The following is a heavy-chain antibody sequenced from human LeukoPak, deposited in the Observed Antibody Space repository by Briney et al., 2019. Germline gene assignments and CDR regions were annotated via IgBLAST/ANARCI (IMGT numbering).Heavy chain of an antibody. Sequence: ASVKVSCKASGYTLNGYDLNWVRQATGQGLEWMGWMNPNSGNTGYAQKFQGRVTMTRDTSINTAYMELSSLTSEDTAVYYCVSLQGDTGDDYWGQGTLVTVSS. J-gene: IGHJ4*02. CDR1: GYTLNGYD. V-gene: IGHV1-8*01. CDR2: MNPNSGNT. CDR3: VSLQGDTGDDY. D-gene: IGHD3-16*01.